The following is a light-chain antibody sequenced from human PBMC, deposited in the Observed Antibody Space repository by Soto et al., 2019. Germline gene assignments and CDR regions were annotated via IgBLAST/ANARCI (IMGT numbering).Light chain of an antibody. J-gene: IGKJ1*01. Sequence: DIQMTQSPSTLSASVGDRVTITCRASQSISSWLAWYQQKPGKAPKLLIYKASSLESGVPSRFSGSGSGTEFTLTISRLQPDDFATYSCQQYNSYWRFGQGTKVAIK. V-gene: IGKV1-5*03. CDR3: QQYNSYWR. CDR2: KAS. CDR1: QSISSW.